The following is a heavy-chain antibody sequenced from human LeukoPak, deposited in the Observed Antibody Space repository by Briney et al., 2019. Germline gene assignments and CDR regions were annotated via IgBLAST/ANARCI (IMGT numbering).Heavy chain of an antibody. CDR1: GYTFTSYG. D-gene: IGHD6-19*01. CDR2: ISGYNGNT. V-gene: IGHV1-18*01. CDR3: ARDLGAEQWLAPFDY. J-gene: IGHJ4*02. Sequence: ASVKVSCKASGYTFTSYGINWVRQAPGQGLEWMGWISGYNGNTNYAQKLQGRVTMTTDPSTSTAYMELRSLRSDDTAVYYCARDLGAEQWLAPFDYWGQGTLVTVSS.